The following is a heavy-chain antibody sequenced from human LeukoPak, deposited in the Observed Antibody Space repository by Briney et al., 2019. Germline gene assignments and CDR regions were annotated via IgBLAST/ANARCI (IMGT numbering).Heavy chain of an antibody. CDR2: IYYSGST. CDR3: ARAMLGIFGVVTGLDY. Sequence: NPSETLSLTCTVSGGSVSSGSYYWSWIRQPPGKGLEWIVYIYYSGSTTTTPPSRVESPVDTSKNQFSLKLSSVTAADTAVYYCARAMLGIFGVVTGLDYWGQGTLVTVSS. J-gene: IGHJ4*02. V-gene: IGHV4-61*01. D-gene: IGHD3-3*01. CDR1: GGSVSSGSYY.